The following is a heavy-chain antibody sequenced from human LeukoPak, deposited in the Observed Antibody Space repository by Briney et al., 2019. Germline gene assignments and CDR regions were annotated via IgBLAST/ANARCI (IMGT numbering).Heavy chain of an antibody. D-gene: IGHD5-18*01. J-gene: IGHJ4*02. CDR1: GFTFSSYS. CDR3: ANPGMDTTMIHQFHY. Sequence: PGGSLRLSCAASGFTFSSYSMNWVRQAPGKGLEWVSSISSSSSYIYYADSVKGRFTISRDNAKNSLYLQMNSLRAEDTAVYYCANPGMDTTMIHQFHYWGQGTLVTVSS. V-gene: IGHV3-21*01. CDR2: ISSSSSYI.